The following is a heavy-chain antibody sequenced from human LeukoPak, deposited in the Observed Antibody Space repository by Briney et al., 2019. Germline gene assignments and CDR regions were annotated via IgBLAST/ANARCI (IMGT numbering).Heavy chain of an antibody. J-gene: IGHJ5*01. CDR1: GFTFSTYW. Sequence: GGSLRLSCAPSGFTFSTYWMHWVRQTPGGGLVWVSRISGDGSTTTYADSVKGRSTISRDNAKNTLYLEMNSLRAEDTAVYYCVRVFYRFDSCGQGTLVTVSS. V-gene: IGHV3-74*01. CDR2: ISGDGSTT. CDR3: VRVFYRFDS.